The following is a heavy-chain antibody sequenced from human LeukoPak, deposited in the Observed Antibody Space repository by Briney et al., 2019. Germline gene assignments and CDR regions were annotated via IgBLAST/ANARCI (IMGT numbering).Heavy chain of an antibody. D-gene: IGHD3-16*02. CDR1: GYSFPNYW. J-gene: IGHJ3*01. Sequence: GESLKISCKGSGYSFPNYWIGWVRQMPGKGLEWMGIIYPGDSDTTYKPSFQGHITVSADMSISTAYLQWSSLKASDTAMYYCARSRAEKVPVWGSYRHHDAFDLWGHGTRVTVSS. V-gene: IGHV5-51*01. CDR2: IYPGDSDT. CDR3: ARSRAEKVPVWGSYRHHDAFDL.